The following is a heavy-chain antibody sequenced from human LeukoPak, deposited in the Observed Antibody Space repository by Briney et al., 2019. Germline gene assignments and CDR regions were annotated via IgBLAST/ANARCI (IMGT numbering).Heavy chain of an antibody. J-gene: IGHJ5*02. Sequence: PSETLSLTCAVYGGSFSGYYWSWICQPPGKGLEWIGEINHSGSTNYNPSLKSRVTISVDTSKNQFSLKLSSVTAADTAVYYCARLAGYGGLAWFDPWGQGTLVTVSS. D-gene: IGHD5-12*01. V-gene: IGHV4-34*01. CDR1: GGSFSGYY. CDR2: INHSGST. CDR3: ARLAGYGGLAWFDP.